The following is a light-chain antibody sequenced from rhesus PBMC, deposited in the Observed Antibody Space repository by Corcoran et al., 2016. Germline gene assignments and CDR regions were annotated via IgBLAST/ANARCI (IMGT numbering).Light chain of an antibody. V-gene: IGKV3S11*01. CDR3: QQSSNLYS. CDR2: GDS. J-gene: IGKJ2*01. Sequence: QVILTQSPATLSLSPGERATLSCRASQSVSSYLAWSQQQPGQAPRLLIFGDSNKGTGIPHRVSGSGSGTDFTLTISSLEPEDVGVYYCQQSSNLYSFGQGTKVEIK. CDR1: QSVSSY.